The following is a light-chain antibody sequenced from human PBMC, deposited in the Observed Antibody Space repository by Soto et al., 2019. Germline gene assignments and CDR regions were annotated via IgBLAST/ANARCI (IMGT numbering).Light chain of an antibody. J-gene: IGLJ1*01. CDR1: SSDVGGYNY. V-gene: IGLV2-14*01. CDR3: SSYTSSSTLGV. Sequence: QSALTQPASVSGSPGQLITISCTGTSSDVGGYNYVSWYQQHPGKAPKLMIYDVSNRPSGVSNRFSGSKSGNTASLTISGLQAEDEADYYCSSYTSSSTLGVFGTGTKSPS. CDR2: DVS.